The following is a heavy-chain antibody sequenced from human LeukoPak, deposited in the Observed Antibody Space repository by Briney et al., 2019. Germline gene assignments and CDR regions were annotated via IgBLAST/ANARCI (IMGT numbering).Heavy chain of an antibody. CDR3: AREVGGPSSSWIDY. D-gene: IGHD6-13*01. CDR2: INSDGSWT. Sequence: GGSLRLSCAASGNYWMHWVRQAPGKGLVWVSHINSDGSWTSYADSVKGRFTISRDNAKNSLYLQMNSLRAEDTAVYYCAREVGGPSSSWIDYWGQGTLVTVSS. CDR1: GNYW. J-gene: IGHJ4*02. V-gene: IGHV3-74*01.